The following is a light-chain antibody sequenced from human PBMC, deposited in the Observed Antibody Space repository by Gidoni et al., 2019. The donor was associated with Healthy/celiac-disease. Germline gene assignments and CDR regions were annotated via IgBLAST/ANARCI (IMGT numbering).Light chain of an antibody. V-gene: IGKV1-39*01. CDR3: QQNDNTPIT. Sequence: ISISQSPSSLSASVGDRVTITCQASHSISSYLNWYQQKPGKAPKLLIYAASNLESGVPSRFSGSGSGTDFTLTISSLQPEDFATYYCQQNDNTPITFGQGTRLEIK. CDR2: AAS. J-gene: IGKJ5*01. CDR1: HSISSY.